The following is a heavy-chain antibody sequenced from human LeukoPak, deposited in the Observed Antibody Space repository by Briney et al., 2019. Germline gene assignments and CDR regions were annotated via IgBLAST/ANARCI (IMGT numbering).Heavy chain of an antibody. CDR3: ARADCSGSTCYLRRSWFDP. D-gene: IGHD2-2*01. J-gene: IGHJ5*02. CDR1: GFTFSSFD. V-gene: IGHV3-21*01. Sequence: GGSLRLSCAASGFTFSSFDMNWVRQAPGKGLEWVSSISTSSRYIYYRDSVKGRFTISRDDAKNSLYLQMNNLRVEDTAVYYCARADCSGSTCYLRRSWFDPWGQGTLVTVSS. CDR2: ISTSSRYI.